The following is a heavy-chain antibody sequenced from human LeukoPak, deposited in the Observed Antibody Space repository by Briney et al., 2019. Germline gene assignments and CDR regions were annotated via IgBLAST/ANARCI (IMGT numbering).Heavy chain of an antibody. Sequence: GGSLRLSCAASGFTFSSYAMHWVRQAPGKGLEWVAVISYDGSNKYYADSVKGRFTISRDNSKNTLYLQMNSLRAEDTAVYYCARDYNRAPWIQLGATKAALDYWGQGTLVTVSS. CDR1: GFTFSSYA. V-gene: IGHV3-30*04. CDR2: ISYDGSNK. D-gene: IGHD5-18*01. CDR3: ARDYNRAPWIQLGATKAALDY. J-gene: IGHJ4*02.